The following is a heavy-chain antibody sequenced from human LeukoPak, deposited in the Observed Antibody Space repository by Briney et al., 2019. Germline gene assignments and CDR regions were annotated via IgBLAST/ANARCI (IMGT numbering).Heavy chain of an antibody. CDR2: IYYSGST. Sequence: SETLSLTCTVSGYSISSGYYWGWIRQPPGKGLEWIGSIYYSGSTYYNPSLKSRVTISVDTSKNQFSLKLSSVTAADTAVYYCARARSYYYYYYYMDVWGKGTTVTVSS. V-gene: IGHV4-38-2*02. CDR1: GYSISSGYY. CDR3: ARARSYYYYYYYMDV. J-gene: IGHJ6*03.